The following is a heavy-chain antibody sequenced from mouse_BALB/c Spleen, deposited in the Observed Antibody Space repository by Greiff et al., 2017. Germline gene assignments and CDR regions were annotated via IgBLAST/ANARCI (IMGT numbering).Heavy chain of an antibody. CDR1: GFTFHTYA. CDR3: VRRGFYYYGSSQYYYAMDY. D-gene: IGHD1-1*01. V-gene: IGHV10-1*02. J-gene: IGHJ4*01. Sequence: EVQGVESGGGLVQPKGSLKLSCAASGFTFHTYAMNWVRQAPGKGLEWVARIRSKSNNYATYYADSVKDRFTISRDDSQSMLYLQMNNLKTEDTAMYYCVRRGFYYYGSSQYYYAMDYWGQGTSVTVSS. CDR2: IRSKSNNYAT.